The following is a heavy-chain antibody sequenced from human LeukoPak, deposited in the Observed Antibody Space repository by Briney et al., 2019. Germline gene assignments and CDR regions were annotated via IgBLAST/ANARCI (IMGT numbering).Heavy chain of an antibody. CDR1: GDSFSGYY. D-gene: IGHD2-15*01. CDR3: VRGFCRGDSCYSAEYFQH. V-gene: IGHV4-34*01. Sequence: PSETLSLTCDVYGDSFSGYYWTWIRQAPEKGLEWIGGIIHNGSRSVNPSLESRVTISVDTSKNQFSLKLTSVTAADTSVYYCVRGFCRGDSCYSAEYFQHWGQGTLVTVSS. CDR2: IIHNGSR. J-gene: IGHJ1*01.